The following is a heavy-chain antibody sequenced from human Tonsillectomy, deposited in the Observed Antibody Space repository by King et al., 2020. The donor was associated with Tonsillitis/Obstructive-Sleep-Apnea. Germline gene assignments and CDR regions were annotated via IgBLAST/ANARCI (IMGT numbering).Heavy chain of an antibody. D-gene: IGHD3-3*01. CDR3: ARDHPDEYYDFWSGPRFYYYGMEV. V-gene: IGHV1-2*02. CDR2: INPNSGGT. CDR1: GYTFTGYY. J-gene: IGHJ6*02. Sequence: VQLVESGAEVKKPGASVKVSCKASGYTFTGYYMHWVRQAPGQGLEWMGWINPNSGGTNYAQKFQGRVTMTRDTSISTAYMELSRLRSDDTAVYYCARDHPDEYYDFWSGPRFYYYGMEVWPRDHGHRLL.